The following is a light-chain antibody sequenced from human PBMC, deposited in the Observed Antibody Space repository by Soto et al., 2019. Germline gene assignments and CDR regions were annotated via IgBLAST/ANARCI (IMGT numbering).Light chain of an antibody. Sequence: DVVMTQSPISLPVTLGQPASISCRSSQSLVHSDGNTYLNWFHNRPGQSPRRLIYKVSNRDSGGQDRFSGSGGDTDFTLKISGVEDEDVGVYYCMQDTHWPPYTFGQGTKLEIK. CDR2: KVS. J-gene: IGKJ2*01. V-gene: IGKV2-30*02. CDR1: QSLVHSDGNTY. CDR3: MQDTHWPPYT.